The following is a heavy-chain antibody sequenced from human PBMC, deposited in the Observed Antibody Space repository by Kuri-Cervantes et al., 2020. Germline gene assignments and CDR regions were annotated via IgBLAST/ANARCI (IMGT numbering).Heavy chain of an antibody. CDR3: ARDHGYGDYVDYYGMDV. CDR1: GYTFTGYY. Sequence: ASVKVSCKASGYTFTGYYMHWVRQAPGQGLEWMGWINPNSGGTNYAQKFQGWATMTRDTSISTAYMELSRLRSDDTAVYYCARDHGYGDYVDYYGMDVWGQGTTVTVSS. J-gene: IGHJ6*02. D-gene: IGHD4-17*01. CDR2: INPNSGGT. V-gene: IGHV1-2*04.